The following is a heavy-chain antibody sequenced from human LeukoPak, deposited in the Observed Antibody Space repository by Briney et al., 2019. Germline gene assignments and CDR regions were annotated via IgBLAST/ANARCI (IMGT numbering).Heavy chain of an antibody. V-gene: IGHV4-34*01. CDR1: GGSFSGYY. J-gene: IGHJ3*02. D-gene: IGHD2-2*01. CDR3: ARRYCSSTSCYVRRETAFDI. CDR2: INNSGST. Sequence: SETLSLTCAVYGGSFSGYYWSWIRQPPGKGLEWIGEINNSGSTNYNPSLKSRVTISVDTSKNQFSLKLSSVTAADTAVYYCARRYCSSTSCYVRRETAFDIWGQGTMVTVSS.